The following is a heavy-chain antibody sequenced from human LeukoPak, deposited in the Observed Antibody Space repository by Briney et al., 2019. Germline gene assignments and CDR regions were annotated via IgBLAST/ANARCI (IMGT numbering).Heavy chain of an antibody. D-gene: IGHD5-12*01. CDR1: GFTFDDYA. Sequence: PGRSLRLSCAASGFTFDDYAMHWVRQAPGKGLEWVSGISWNSGSIGYADSVKGRFTISRDNAKNSLYLQMNSLSAEDTAVYYCAKDLRDVDIVATVEAFDIWGQGTMVTVSS. CDR3: AKDLRDVDIVATVEAFDI. V-gene: IGHV3-9*01. J-gene: IGHJ3*02. CDR2: ISWNSGSI.